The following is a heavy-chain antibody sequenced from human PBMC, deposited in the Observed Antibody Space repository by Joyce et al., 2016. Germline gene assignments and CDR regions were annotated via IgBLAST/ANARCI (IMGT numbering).Heavy chain of an antibody. V-gene: IGHV1-69*01. D-gene: IGHD3-3*01. CDR2: IVPMSATT. Sequence: QVQLEQSGAEVKKPGSSVKVSCKTSGDIFNAYGINWVRQAPGQGLEWLGGIVPMSATTDYAQKFRGRITISAHEPTSTVYMELSSLRSDDTGTYYCARGRGDDFWSGYYGSIDYWGQGTLVSVSS. J-gene: IGHJ4*02. CDR1: GDIFNAYG. CDR3: ARGRGDDFWSGYYGSIDY.